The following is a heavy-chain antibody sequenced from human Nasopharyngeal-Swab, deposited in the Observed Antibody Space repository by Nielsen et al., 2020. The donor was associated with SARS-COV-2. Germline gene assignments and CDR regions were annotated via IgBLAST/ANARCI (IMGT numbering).Heavy chain of an antibody. CDR2: IYYGGST. CDR3: ATLSSSWYEYYFDY. J-gene: IGHJ4*02. Sequence: SETLSLPCTVSGGSISSSTYYWAWIRQPPEKGLEWIGSIYYGGSTYYNPSLKSRVTISVDTSKNQFSLKLSSVTAADTAVYYCATLSSSWYEYYFDYWGQGTLVTVSS. CDR1: GGSISSSTYY. D-gene: IGHD6-13*01. V-gene: IGHV4-39*01.